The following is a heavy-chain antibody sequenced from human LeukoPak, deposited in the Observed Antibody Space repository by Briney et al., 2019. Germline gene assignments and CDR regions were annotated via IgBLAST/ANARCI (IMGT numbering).Heavy chain of an antibody. D-gene: IGHD6-19*01. J-gene: IGHJ4*02. Sequence: PGGSLRLSCAASGFTFSSYAMSWVRQAPGKGLEWVSAISGSGGSTYYADSVKGQFTISRDNSKNTLYLQMNSLRAEDTAVYYCAKDRRYSSGWFDYWGQGTLVTVSS. V-gene: IGHV3-23*01. CDR1: GFTFSSYA. CDR3: AKDRRYSSGWFDY. CDR2: ISGSGGST.